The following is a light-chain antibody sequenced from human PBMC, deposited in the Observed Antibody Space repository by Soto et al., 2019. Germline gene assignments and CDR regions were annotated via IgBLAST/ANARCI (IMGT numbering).Light chain of an antibody. J-gene: IGKJ1*01. CDR3: QQSYSSPPT. V-gene: IGKV1-39*01. CDR1: QSISNH. CDR2: AAS. Sequence: QLTSSPSSLSSSVEDRVIITCRASQSISNHLNWYQQKPGKAPKLLIFAASSLQSGVPSRFSGSRSGPDFTLTISSLQPEDFATYYCQQSYSSPPTFGQGTKVDIK.